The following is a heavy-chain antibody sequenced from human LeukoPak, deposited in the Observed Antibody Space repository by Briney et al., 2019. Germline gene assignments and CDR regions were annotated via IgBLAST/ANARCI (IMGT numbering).Heavy chain of an antibody. CDR2: ISYDGSKK. CDR3: AKDRSSSWTLDY. D-gene: IGHD6-13*01. CDR1: GFTFSSYG. V-gene: IGHV3-30*18. J-gene: IGHJ4*02. Sequence: GRSLRLSCAASGFTFSSYGMHWVRQAPGKGLEWVAVISYDGSKKYYGDSVKGRFTISRDNSKNTLFVEMNSLRVEDTAVYYCAKDRSSSWTLDYWGQGTLVTVSS.